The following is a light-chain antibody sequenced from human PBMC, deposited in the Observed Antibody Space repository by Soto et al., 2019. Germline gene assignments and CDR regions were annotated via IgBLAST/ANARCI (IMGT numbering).Light chain of an antibody. CDR3: EQYNSWPPLYT. V-gene: IGKV3-15*01. CDR1: QSVSHN. CDR2: GAS. J-gene: IGKJ2*01. Sequence: EIVMTQSPATLSVSPGEGATLSCRASQSVSHNLAWYQQKPGQAPRLLIYGASTRATGIPTRFSGSGSGTEFTLTICSLQSEDFAVYYCEQYNSWPPLYTFGQGTKLEIK.